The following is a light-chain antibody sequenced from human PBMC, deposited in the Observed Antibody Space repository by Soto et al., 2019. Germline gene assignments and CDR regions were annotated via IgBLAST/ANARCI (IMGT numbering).Light chain of an antibody. Sequence: QSVLTQPPSVSAAPGQKVTISCSGNSSNIGSNDVSWYQQLPGKAPKLLIYENSQRPSGIPDRFSGSKSGTSATLGITGLQTGDEADYYSGTCYSRLIALSGTGTKLTDL. CDR3: GTCYSRLIAL. CDR1: SSNIGSND. J-gene: IGLJ1*01. V-gene: IGLV1-51*02. CDR2: ENS.